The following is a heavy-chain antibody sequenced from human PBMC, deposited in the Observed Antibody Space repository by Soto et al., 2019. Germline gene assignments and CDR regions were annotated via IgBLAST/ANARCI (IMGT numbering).Heavy chain of an antibody. CDR3: TSWDVWADYSNSFDAFDI. Sequence: GGSLRLSCAASGFTFSNAWMSWVRQAPGKGLEWVGRIKSKTDGGTTEYAAPVKGRFTISRDDSKNTLYLQMNSLKTEDTAVYYCTSWDVWADYSNSFDAFDIWGQGTMVTVSS. V-gene: IGHV3-15*01. J-gene: IGHJ3*02. CDR1: GFTFSNAW. CDR2: IKSKTDGGTT. D-gene: IGHD4-4*01.